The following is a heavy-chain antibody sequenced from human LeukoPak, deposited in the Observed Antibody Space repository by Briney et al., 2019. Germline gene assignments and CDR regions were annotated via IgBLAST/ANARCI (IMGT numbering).Heavy chain of an antibody. D-gene: IGHD5-12*01. Sequence: SVKVSCKASGGTFSSYAISWVRQAPGQGLEWMGGIIPIFGTANYAQKFQGRVTITADESTSTAYMELSSLRSEDTAVYYCARGKTYSGYDSSPQYYFDYWGQGTLVTVSS. CDR1: GGTFSSYA. V-gene: IGHV1-69*01. CDR2: IIPIFGTA. CDR3: ARGKTYSGYDSSPQYYFDY. J-gene: IGHJ4*02.